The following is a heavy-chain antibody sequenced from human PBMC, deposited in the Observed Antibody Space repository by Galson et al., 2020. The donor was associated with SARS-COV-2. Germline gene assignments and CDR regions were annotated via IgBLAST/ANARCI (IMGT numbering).Heavy chain of an antibody. CDR3: ARDLGWELILDDAFDI. CDR1: GYTFTSYG. D-gene: IGHD1-26*01. CDR2: ISAYNGNT. J-gene: IGHJ3*02. V-gene: IGHV1-18*04. Sequence: ASVKVSCKASGYTFTSYGISWVRQAPGQGLEWMGWISAYNGNTNYAQKLQGRVTMTTDTSTSTAYMELRSLRSDDTAVYYCARDLGWELILDDAFDIWGQGTMVTVSS.